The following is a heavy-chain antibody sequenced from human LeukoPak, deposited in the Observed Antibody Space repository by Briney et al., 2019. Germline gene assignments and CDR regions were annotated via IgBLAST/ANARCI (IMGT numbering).Heavy chain of an antibody. D-gene: IGHD2-15*01. J-gene: IGHJ5*02. V-gene: IGHV1-2*02. Sequence: ASVQVSCQASGYTFTGYYMHWVRQAPGQGLERMRWLNPNSGGTNYAQKFQGRVTMTRDTSISTAYMELSRLRSDDTAVYYCARDLYCSGGSCYNWFDPWGQGTLVTVSS. CDR2: LNPNSGGT. CDR3: ARDLYCSGGSCYNWFDP. CDR1: GYTFTGYY.